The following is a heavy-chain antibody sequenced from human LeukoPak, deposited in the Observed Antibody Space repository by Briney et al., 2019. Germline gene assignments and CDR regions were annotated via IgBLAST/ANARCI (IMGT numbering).Heavy chain of an antibody. CDR1: GFTFSSYG. J-gene: IGHJ6*02. CDR2: IRYDGSSE. D-gene: IGHD1-14*01. Sequence: PGGSLRLSCAASGFTFSSYGMHWVRQAPGKGLEWVAGIRYDGSSEYYADSVKGRFTISRDSSKNTLYLQMDSLTAEDTAVYYCATRSQSGYYYGMDVWGQGSTVTVSS. CDR3: ATRSQSGYYYGMDV. V-gene: IGHV3-33*01.